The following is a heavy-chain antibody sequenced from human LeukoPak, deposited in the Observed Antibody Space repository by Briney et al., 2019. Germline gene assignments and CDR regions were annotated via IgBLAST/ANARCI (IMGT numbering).Heavy chain of an antibody. V-gene: IGHV1-18*01. CDR2: IGAYNGNT. D-gene: IGHD5-24*01. CDR1: GYTFTSYG. J-gene: IGHJ3*02. CDR3: ARIRDGYNLDAFDI. Sequence: ASVKVSCKASGYTFTSYGISWVRQAPGQGLEWMGWIGAYNGNTNYAQKLQGRVTMTTDTSTSTAYMELRSLRSDDTAVYYCARIRDGYNLDAFDIWSQGTMVTVSS.